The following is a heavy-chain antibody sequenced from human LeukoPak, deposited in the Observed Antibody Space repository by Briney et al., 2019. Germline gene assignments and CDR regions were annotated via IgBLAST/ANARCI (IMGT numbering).Heavy chain of an antibody. Sequence: GGSLRLSCAASGFTFSSYSMNWVRQAPGKGLEWVSSISSSSSYIYYADSVKGRFTISRDNAKNSLYLQMNSLRAEDTAVYYCARDRNIAAAGDWFDPWGQGTLVTVSS. CDR2: ISSSSSYI. D-gene: IGHD6-13*01. CDR3: ARDRNIAAAGDWFDP. CDR1: GFTFSSYS. V-gene: IGHV3-21*01. J-gene: IGHJ5*02.